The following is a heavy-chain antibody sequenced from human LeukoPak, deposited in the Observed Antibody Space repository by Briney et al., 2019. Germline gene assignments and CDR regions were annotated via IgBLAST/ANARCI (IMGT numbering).Heavy chain of an antibody. V-gene: IGHV1-46*01. CDR2: INPSGGST. Sequence: ASVKVSCKASGYTFTNYYIHWVRQPPAQGLEWMGIINPSGGSTSYAQTFQGRVTMTRDTSTNTVYMELSSLRSEDTAVYYCARAGGVTIFAVVTAPHYQYYGLDVWGQGTTVTVSS. J-gene: IGHJ6*02. CDR1: GYTFTNYY. D-gene: IGHD3-3*01. CDR3: ARAGGVTIFAVVTAPHYQYYGLDV.